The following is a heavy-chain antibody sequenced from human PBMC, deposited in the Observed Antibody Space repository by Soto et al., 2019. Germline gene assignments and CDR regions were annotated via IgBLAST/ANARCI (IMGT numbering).Heavy chain of an antibody. V-gene: IGHV3-74*03. Sequence: HPGGSLRLSCAASGFTFSNYWIHWVRQAPGKGLVWVSSIHNDGSATKYADSVKGRFTISRDNAKNTLYLQMNSLGAEDTAVYYCAEDQGSSWYEIDYWGQGTLVTV. CDR2: IHNDGSAT. D-gene: IGHD6-13*01. CDR1: GFTFSNYW. CDR3: AEDQGSSWYEIDY. J-gene: IGHJ4*02.